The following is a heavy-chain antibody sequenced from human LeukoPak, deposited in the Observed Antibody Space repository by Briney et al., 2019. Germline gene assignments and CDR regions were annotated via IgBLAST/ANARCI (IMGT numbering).Heavy chain of an antibody. Sequence: SETLSLTCTVSGGSISTYYWSWIRQPPGKGLEWIGYINYSGSTNYNPSLKSRVTMSVDTSKNQFSLKLSSVTAADTAVYYCARDRYYYDSSGYVFDYWGQGTLVTVSS. D-gene: IGHD3-22*01. CDR1: GGSISTYY. V-gene: IGHV4-59*12. CDR3: ARDRYYYDSSGYVFDY. CDR2: INYSGST. J-gene: IGHJ4*02.